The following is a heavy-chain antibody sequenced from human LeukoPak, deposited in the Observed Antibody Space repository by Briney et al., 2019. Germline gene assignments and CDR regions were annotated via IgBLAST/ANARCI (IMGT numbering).Heavy chain of an antibody. V-gene: IGHV1-69*13. CDR2: IIPIFGTA. J-gene: IGHJ5*02. CDR1: GGTFSSYA. D-gene: IGHD6-13*01. CDR3: ARDFIAAAGTSYNWFDP. Sequence: ASVKVSCKASGGTFSSYAISWVRQAPGQGLEWMGGIIPIFGTANYAQKFQGRVTITADESTSTAYMELSSLRSEDTAVYYCARDFIAAAGTSYNWFDPWGQGTLVTVSS.